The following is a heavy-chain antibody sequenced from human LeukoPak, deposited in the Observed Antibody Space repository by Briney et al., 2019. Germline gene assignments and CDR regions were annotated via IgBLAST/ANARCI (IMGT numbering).Heavy chain of an antibody. D-gene: IGHD6-13*01. CDR3: ARIGSRSSWGEDFDY. Sequence: ASVKVSCKASGYTFTGYYMHWVRQAPGQGLEWMGWINPNSGGTNYAQKFQGRVTMTRDTSISTAYMELSRLRSDDTAVYYCARIGSRSSWGEDFDYWGQGTLVIVSS. V-gene: IGHV1-2*02. CDR1: GYTFTGYY. CDR2: INPNSGGT. J-gene: IGHJ4*02.